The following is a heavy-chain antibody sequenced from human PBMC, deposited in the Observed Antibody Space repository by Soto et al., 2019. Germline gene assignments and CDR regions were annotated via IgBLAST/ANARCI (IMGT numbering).Heavy chain of an antibody. CDR2: ISYDASDK. CDR1: AFTFRSYR. J-gene: IGHJ6*02. V-gene: IGHV3-30*18. D-gene: IGHD5-18*01. CDR3: VKERYGQLWLEDYGMDV. Sequence: QVQLVESGGGVVQPGRSLRLSCAASAFTFRSYRIHWARQAPGKGLDGVAVISYDASDKYYADTVKGRFTISRDNSKNTLYLQMNSLRAEDTAVYYCVKERYGQLWLEDYGMDVWGQGTTVTVSS.